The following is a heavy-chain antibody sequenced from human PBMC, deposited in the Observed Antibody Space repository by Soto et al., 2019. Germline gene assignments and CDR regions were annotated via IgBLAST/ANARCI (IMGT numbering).Heavy chain of an antibody. D-gene: IGHD2-21*01. CDR1: GGSISGRAYY. J-gene: IGHJ6*03. Sequence: QLQLHESAPGPVKASETLSLTCSVSGGSISGRAYYWAWIRQPPGKGLEWIGSIYYSGTTYSNPSLKSRVIISVDTAKNQFSLNLTSVTAPDTATYYCAREQCGGEKCFSERDVYYYYVDVWGKGTTVTVSS. CDR2: IYYSGTT. V-gene: IGHV4-39*01. CDR3: AREQCGGEKCFSERDVYYYYVDV.